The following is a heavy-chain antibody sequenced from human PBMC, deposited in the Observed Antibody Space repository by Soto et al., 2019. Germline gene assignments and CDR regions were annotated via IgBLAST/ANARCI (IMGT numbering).Heavy chain of an antibody. CDR1: GFTFSNAW. V-gene: IGHV3-15*07. CDR3: TTEWKGSDYDSSGYAARRGP. CDR2: IKSKTDGGTT. Sequence: EVQLVESGGGLVKPGGSLRLSCAASGFTFSNAWMNWVRQAPGKGLEWVGRIKSKTDGGTTDYAAPVKGRFTIPRDDSKNTLYLQMNSLKTEDTAVYYCTTEWKGSDYDSSGYAARRGPWGQGTLVTVSS. J-gene: IGHJ4*02. D-gene: IGHD3-22*01.